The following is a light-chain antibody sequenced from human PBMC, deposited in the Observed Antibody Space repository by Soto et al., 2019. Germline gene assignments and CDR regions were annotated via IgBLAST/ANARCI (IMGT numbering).Light chain of an antibody. J-gene: IGKJ5*01. Sequence: IQMTQSPSSLSASVGDRVTITCRASHDISTHLNWYQQMPGKAPKLLIYETSNVQTGVPSRFSGHGSGTDFVFTISSLQPEDIGTYYCQQYDNVGITFXQGTRLEIK. CDR3: QQYDNVGIT. V-gene: IGKV1-33*01. CDR1: HDISTH. CDR2: ETS.